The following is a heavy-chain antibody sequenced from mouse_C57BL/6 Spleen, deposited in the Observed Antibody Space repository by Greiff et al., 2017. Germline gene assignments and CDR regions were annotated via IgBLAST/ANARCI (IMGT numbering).Heavy chain of an antibody. CDR1: GYAFSSYW. Sequence: QVQLQQSGAELVKPGASVTISCKASGYAFSSYWMNWVKPRPGKGLEWIGQIYPGDGDTNYNGKFKGKATLTADKSSSTAYMQLSSLTSEDSAVYFCARREGNYYAMDYWGQGTSVTVSS. V-gene: IGHV1-80*01. CDR2: IYPGDGDT. CDR3: ARREGNYYAMDY. D-gene: IGHD2-1*01. J-gene: IGHJ4*01.